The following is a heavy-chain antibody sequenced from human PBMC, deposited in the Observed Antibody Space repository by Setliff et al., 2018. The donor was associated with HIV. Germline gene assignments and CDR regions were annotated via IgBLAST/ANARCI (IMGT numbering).Heavy chain of an antibody. CDR2: VYFNGIT. CDR3: ARGRSRWTYYNYYYMDV. D-gene: IGHD6-13*01. J-gene: IGHJ6*03. CDR1: GDSVSSRKYY. V-gene: IGHV4-39*07. Sequence: SETLSLTCSVSGDSVSSRKYYWGWIRQSPGKGLEWIGSVYFNGITHDNPSLKSRVTTSVDTSKNQFFLHLSSVTAADTAIYYCARGRSRWTYYNYYYMDVWGKGTTVTVSS.